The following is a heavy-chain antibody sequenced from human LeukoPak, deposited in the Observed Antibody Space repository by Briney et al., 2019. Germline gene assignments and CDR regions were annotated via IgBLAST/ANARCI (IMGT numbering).Heavy chain of an antibody. CDR3: AKDRSTQPGYSSSWYSRAGFDY. V-gene: IGHV3-23*01. CDR2: ISGSGGST. D-gene: IGHD6-13*01. J-gene: IGHJ4*02. Sequence: PGGSLRLSCAASGFTFSSYAMSWVRQAPGKGLEWVSAISGSGGSTYYADSVKGRFTISRDNSKNTLYLQMNSLRAEDTAVYYCAKDRSTQPGYSSSWYSRAGFDYWGQGTLVTVSS. CDR1: GFTFSSYA.